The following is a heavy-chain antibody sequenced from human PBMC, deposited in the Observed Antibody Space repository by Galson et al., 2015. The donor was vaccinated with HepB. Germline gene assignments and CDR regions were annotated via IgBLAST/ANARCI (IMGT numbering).Heavy chain of an antibody. V-gene: IGHV3-33*01. CDR3: ARDEEVLRYFDWLSGFDY. CDR1: GFTFSSYG. Sequence: SLRLSCAASGFTFSSYGMHWVRQAPGKGLEWVAVIWYDGSNKYYADSVKGRFTISRDNSKNTLYLQMNSLRAEDTAVYYCARDEEVLRYFDWLSGFDYWGQGTLVTVSS. D-gene: IGHD3-9*01. CDR2: IWYDGSNK. J-gene: IGHJ4*02.